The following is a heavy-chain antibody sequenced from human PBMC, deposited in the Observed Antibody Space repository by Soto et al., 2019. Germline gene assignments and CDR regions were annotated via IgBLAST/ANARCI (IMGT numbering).Heavy chain of an antibody. J-gene: IGHJ6*02. V-gene: IGHV4-4*02. CDR1: GGSISSSNW. CDR3: ASTQVVSLAYYYGMDV. CDR2: IYHSGST. D-gene: IGHD2-15*01. Sequence: QVQLQESGPGLVKPSGTLSLTCAVSGGSISSSNWWSWVRRPPGKGLEWIGEIYHSGSTNYNPSLKSRVTISVDKSKNQFSLKLSSVTAADTAVYYCASTQVVSLAYYYGMDVWGQGTTVTVSS.